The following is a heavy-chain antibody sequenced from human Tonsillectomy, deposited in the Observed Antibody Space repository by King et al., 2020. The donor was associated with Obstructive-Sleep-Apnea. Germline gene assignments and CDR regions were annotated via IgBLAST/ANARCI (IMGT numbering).Heavy chain of an antibody. CDR2: INPSGGST. V-gene: IGHV1-46*01. CDR1: GYTFTSYY. CDR3: ARVGEYSSGWYTKKRYYFDY. Sequence: VQLVESGAEVKKPGASVKVSCKASGYTFTSYYMHWVRQAPGQGLEWMGIINPSGGSTSYAQKFQGRVTMTRDTSTSTVYMELSSLRSEDTAVYYCARVGEYSSGWYTKKRYYFDYWGQGTLVTVSS. D-gene: IGHD6-19*01. J-gene: IGHJ4*02.